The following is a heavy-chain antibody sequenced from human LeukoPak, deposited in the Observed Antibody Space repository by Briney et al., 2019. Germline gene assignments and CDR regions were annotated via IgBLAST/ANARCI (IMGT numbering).Heavy chain of an antibody. CDR1: GFTFSSYN. CDR2: ITSSSSTI. J-gene: IGHJ4*02. CDR3: ARDMYYGDYEIDY. V-gene: IGHV3-48*02. D-gene: IGHD4-17*01. Sequence: GGSLRLSCAASGFTFSSYNMNWVRQAPGKGLEWVSYITSSSSTIYYADSVKGRFTISRDNAKNSLFLQMNSRRDEDTAVYYCARDMYYGDYEIDYWGQGTLVTVSS.